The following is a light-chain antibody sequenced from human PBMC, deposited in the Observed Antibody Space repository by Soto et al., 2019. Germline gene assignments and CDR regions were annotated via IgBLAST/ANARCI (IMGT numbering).Light chain of an antibody. CDR3: TSYTTTSTFV. V-gene: IGLV2-18*02. J-gene: IGLJ2*01. CDR1: SSDIGSYNR. Sequence: QSALTQPPSVSGSPGQSVTISCTGTSSDIGSYNRVSWYQQFPGTAPKLMIYEVSNRPSGVPDRFSGSKSGNTASLTISGLQAEDEADYYCTSYTTTSTFVFGGGTKVTVL. CDR2: EVS.